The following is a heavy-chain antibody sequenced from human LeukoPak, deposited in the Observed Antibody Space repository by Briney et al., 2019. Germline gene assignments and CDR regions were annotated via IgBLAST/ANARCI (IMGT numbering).Heavy chain of an antibody. Sequence: ASVKVSCKASGYTFTSYDINWVRQATGQGLEWMGWMNPNSGNTGYAQKFQGRVTITRNTSISTAYMELSSLRSEDTAVYYCARGSRTSDYGDPYYYYHYMDVRGKGTTVTVSS. CDR3: ARGSRTSDYGDPYYYYHYMDV. CDR1: GYTFTSYD. CDR2: MNPNSGNT. V-gene: IGHV1-8*03. D-gene: IGHD4-17*01. J-gene: IGHJ6*03.